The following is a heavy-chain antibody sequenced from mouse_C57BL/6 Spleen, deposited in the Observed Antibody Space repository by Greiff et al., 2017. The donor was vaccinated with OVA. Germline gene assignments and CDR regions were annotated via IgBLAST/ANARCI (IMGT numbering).Heavy chain of an antibody. CDR2: IDPSDSYT. CDR1: GYTFTSYW. Sequence: QVQLQQPGAELVKPGASVKLSCKASGYTFTSYWMQWVKQRPGQGLEWIGEIDPSDSYTNYNQKFKGKATLTVDTSSSPAYMQLSSLTSEDSAVYYCAREGYFDVWGTGTTVTVSS. V-gene: IGHV1-50*01. J-gene: IGHJ1*03. CDR3: AREGYFDV.